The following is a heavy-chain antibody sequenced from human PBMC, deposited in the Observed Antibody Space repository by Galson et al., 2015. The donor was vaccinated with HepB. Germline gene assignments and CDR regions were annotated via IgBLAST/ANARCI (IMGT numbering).Heavy chain of an antibody. J-gene: IGHJ3*02. CDR3: ASLHSGSSSNDAFDI. CDR1: GDSVSSNSAA. V-gene: IGHV6-1*01. D-gene: IGHD1-26*01. CDR2: TFYRSKWYN. Sequence: CAISGDSVSSNSAAWNWIRQSPSRGLEWLGRTFYRSKWYNDYAVSVKSRITINPDTSKNQFSLHLKSVTPEDTAVYYCASLHSGSSSNDAFDIWGQGTMVTVSS.